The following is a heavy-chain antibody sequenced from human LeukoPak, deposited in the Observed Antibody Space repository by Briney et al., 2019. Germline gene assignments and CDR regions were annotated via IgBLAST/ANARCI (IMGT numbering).Heavy chain of an antibody. CDR2: IYHSGST. CDR3: ARLPNLGYCSSTSCPGFDP. J-gene: IGHJ5*02. D-gene: IGHD2-2*01. Sequence: SETLSLTCTVSGYFSSRDYYWGWIRQPPGKGLEWIGSIYHSGSTYYNPSLKSRVTISVDTSKNQFSLKLSSVTAADTAVYYWARLPNLGYCSSTSCPGFDPWGQGTLVTVSS. V-gene: IGHV4-38-2*02. CDR1: GYFSSRDYY.